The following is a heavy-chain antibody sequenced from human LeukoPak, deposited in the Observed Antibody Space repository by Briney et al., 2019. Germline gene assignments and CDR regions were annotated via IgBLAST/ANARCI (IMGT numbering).Heavy chain of an antibody. CDR3: ARDPSKGSAFDY. CDR1: GGSISSYY. V-gene: IGHV4-59*01. J-gene: IGHJ4*02. CDR2: IYYSGST. D-gene: IGHD4-11*01. Sequence: SETLSLTCTVSGGSISSYYWSWIRQPPGKGLEWIGYIYYSGSTNYNPSLKSRVTISVDTSKNQFSLKLSSVTAADTAVYYCARDPSKGSAFDYWGQGTLVTVSS.